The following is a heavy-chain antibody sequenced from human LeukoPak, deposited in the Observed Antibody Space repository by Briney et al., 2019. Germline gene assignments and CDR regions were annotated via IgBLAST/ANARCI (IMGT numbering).Heavy chain of an antibody. V-gene: IGHV4-38-2*01. CDR2: MYHSGTS. D-gene: IGHD1-26*01. Sequence: SETLSLTCAVSGYSISSDYYWGWIRQPPGKGLEWVGSMYHSGTSYYNPSLKSRVTVSLDTSKNQFSLRLSSVTAADTAVYYCARQVIGSHYHDYWGQGTLVTVSS. CDR1: GYSISSDYY. CDR3: ARQVIGSHYHDY. J-gene: IGHJ4*02.